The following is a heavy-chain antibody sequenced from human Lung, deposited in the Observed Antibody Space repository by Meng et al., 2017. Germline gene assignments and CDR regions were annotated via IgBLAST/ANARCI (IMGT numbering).Heavy chain of an antibody. Sequence: QVHPQQSRPGLVKPSQPLPHICAISGDSVSSNSAAWNWIRKSPSRGLEWLVSTYYRSKWYNGYAVSVRSRITINPDTSKNQFSLQLNSVTPEDTAVYYCARSQQWLDSWGQGTLVTVSS. CDR3: ARSQQWLDS. D-gene: IGHD6-19*01. J-gene: IGHJ4*02. CDR1: GDSVSSNSAA. V-gene: IGHV6-1*02. CDR2: TYYRSKWYN.